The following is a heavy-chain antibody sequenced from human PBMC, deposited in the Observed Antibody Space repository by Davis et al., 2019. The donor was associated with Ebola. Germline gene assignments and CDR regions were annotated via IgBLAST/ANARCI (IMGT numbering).Heavy chain of an antibody. Sequence: GGSLRLSCAASGFTFSSYEMNWVRQAPGKGLEWVSYISSSGSTIYYADSVKGRFTISRDNAKNSLYLQMNSLRAEDTAVYYCARDPMGYYYGMDVWGQGTTVTVSS. V-gene: IGHV3-48*03. CDR3: ARDPMGYYYGMDV. CDR1: GFTFSSYE. J-gene: IGHJ6*02. CDR2: ISSSGSTI.